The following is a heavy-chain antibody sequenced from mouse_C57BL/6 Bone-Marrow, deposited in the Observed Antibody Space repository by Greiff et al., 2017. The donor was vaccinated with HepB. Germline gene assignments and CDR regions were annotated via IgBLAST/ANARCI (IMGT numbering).Heavy chain of an antibody. J-gene: IGHJ4*01. V-gene: IGHV5-12*01. CDR3: ARQDYGFYAMDY. CDR1: GFTFSDYY. D-gene: IGHD1-2*01. Sequence: EVMLVESGGGLVQPGGSLKLSCAASGFTFSDYYMYWVRQTPEKRLEWVAYISNGGGSTYSPDTVKGRFTISRDNAKNTLYLQMSRLKSEDTAMYYCARQDYGFYAMDYWGQGTSVTVSS. CDR2: ISNGGGST.